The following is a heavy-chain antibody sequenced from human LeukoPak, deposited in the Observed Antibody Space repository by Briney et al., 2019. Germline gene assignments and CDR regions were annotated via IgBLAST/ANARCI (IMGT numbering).Heavy chain of an antibody. Sequence: SETLSLTCTVSGYSISSGYYWGWIRQPPGKGLEWIGSIHYSARIYYNPSLKSRLTISPDTSKNQFSLKLTSVTAADTAVYYCARRGAQTLGYWGQGTLVTVSS. D-gene: IGHD3-16*01. CDR1: GYSISSGYY. CDR3: ARRGAQTLGY. CDR2: IHYSARI. V-gene: IGHV4-38-2*02. J-gene: IGHJ4*02.